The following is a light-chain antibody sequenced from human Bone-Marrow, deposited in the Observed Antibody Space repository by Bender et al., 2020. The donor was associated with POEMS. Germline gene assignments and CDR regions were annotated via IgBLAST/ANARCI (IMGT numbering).Light chain of an antibody. CDR3: AAWEDRLNGWV. V-gene: IGLV1-44*01. CDR2: INN. J-gene: IGLJ3*02. CDR1: SSNIGTNP. Sequence: QSVLTQPPSASGTPGQRFTISCSGSSSNIGTNPVNWYQQLPGTAPKLLIYINNQRPSGVPDRFSGSKSGTSASLAISGLQSEDEADYYCAAWEDRLNGWVFGGGTKLTVL.